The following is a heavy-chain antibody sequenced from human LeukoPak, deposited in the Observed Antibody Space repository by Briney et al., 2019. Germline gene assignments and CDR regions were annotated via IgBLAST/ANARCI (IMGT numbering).Heavy chain of an antibody. D-gene: IGHD2-2*01. CDR1: GFTFSSYA. V-gene: IGHV3-64*01. CDR3: ARDSIYCSSTSCDRCFQH. Sequence: PGGALRLSCAASGFTFSSYAMHSVRQAPRKGLEYVSAISSNGGSTYYAHSATGRFTISRDNSRKTLYLQMGSLRAEDMAVYYCARDSIYCSSTSCDRCFQHWGQGTLVTVS. CDR2: ISSNGGST. J-gene: IGHJ1*01.